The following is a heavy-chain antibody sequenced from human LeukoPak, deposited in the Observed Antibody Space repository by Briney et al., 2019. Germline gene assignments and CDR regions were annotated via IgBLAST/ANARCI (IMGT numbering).Heavy chain of an antibody. J-gene: IGHJ4*02. CDR2: FDPEDGET. CDR3: ATDIAAAGSLDY. Sequence: ASVKVSCKVSGYTLTELSMHWVRQAPGKGLEWMGGFDPEDGETIYAQKFQGRVTMTEDTSTDTAYMELSSLRSEDTAVYYCATDIAAAGSLDYWGQGTLVTVYS. CDR1: GYTLTELS. D-gene: IGHD6-13*01. V-gene: IGHV1-24*01.